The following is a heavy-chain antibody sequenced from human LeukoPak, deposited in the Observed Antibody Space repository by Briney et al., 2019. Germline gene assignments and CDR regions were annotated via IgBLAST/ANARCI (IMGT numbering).Heavy chain of an antibody. D-gene: IGHD2-8*01. CDR1: GFTFSSYG. CDR3: AKDQGVLMVYAISSMDV. V-gene: IGHV3-30*18. Sequence: GGSLRLSCAASGFTFSSYGMHWVRQAPSKGLEWVAVISYDGSNKYYADSVKGRFTISRDNSKNTLYLQMNSLRAEDTAVYYCAKDQGVLMVYAISSMDVWGQGTTVTVSS. CDR2: ISYDGSNK. J-gene: IGHJ6*02.